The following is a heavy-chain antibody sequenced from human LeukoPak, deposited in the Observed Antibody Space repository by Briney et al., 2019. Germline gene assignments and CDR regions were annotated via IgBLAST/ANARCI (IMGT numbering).Heavy chain of an antibody. V-gene: IGHV4-34*01. Sequence: SETLSLTCAVYGGSFSGYYWSWIRQPPGKGLEWIGEINHSGGTNYNPSLKSRVTISVDTSKNQFSLKLSSVTAADTAVYYCARGVMKTSPEGYYYYYMDVWGKGTTVTVSS. J-gene: IGHJ6*03. CDR1: GGSFSGYY. CDR3: ARGVMKTSPEGYYYYYMDV. CDR2: INHSGGT. D-gene: IGHD2-21*01.